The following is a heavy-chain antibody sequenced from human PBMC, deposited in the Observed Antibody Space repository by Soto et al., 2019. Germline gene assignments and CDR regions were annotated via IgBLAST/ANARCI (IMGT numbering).Heavy chain of an antibody. CDR3: AKENAGGITIFGVVITDYYYYGMDV. V-gene: IGHV3-30*18. J-gene: IGHJ6*02. D-gene: IGHD3-3*01. CDR1: GFTFSSYG. Sequence: GGSLRLSCAASGFTFSSYGMHWVRQAPGKGLEWVAVISYDGSNKYYADSVKGRFTISRDNSKNTLYLQMNSLRAEDTAVYYCAKENAGGITIFGVVITDYYYYGMDVWGQGTTVTVSS. CDR2: ISYDGSNK.